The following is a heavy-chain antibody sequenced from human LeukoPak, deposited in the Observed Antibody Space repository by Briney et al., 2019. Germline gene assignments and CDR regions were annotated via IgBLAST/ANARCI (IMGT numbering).Heavy chain of an antibody. CDR2: IYSSGST. Sequence: SETLSLTCTVSDDSTRSGNFYWNWIRQPAGKGLEWIGRIYSSGSTNYNPSLKSRVSISIDTSNNQFSLTLRSVTAADTAVYYCARDQPSYYATNYYMDVWGKGTTVTISS. D-gene: IGHD3-3*01. CDR3: ARDQPSYYATNYYMDV. J-gene: IGHJ6*03. V-gene: IGHV4-61*02. CDR1: DDSTRSGNFY.